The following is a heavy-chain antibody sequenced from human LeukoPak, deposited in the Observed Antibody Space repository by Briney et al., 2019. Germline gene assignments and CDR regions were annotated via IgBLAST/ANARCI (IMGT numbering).Heavy chain of an antibody. D-gene: IGHD2-2*01. CDR1: GGSISSYY. Sequence: SETLSLTCTVPGGSISSYYWSWIRQPPGKGLEWIAYIYYGGSTNYNPSLKSRVTISVDTSKNQFSLKLSSVTAADTAVYYCARHGPPSLHCSSTSCYPSYAFDIWGQGTMVTVSS. J-gene: IGHJ3*02. CDR2: IYYGGST. V-gene: IGHV4-59*08. CDR3: ARHGPPSLHCSSTSCYPSYAFDI.